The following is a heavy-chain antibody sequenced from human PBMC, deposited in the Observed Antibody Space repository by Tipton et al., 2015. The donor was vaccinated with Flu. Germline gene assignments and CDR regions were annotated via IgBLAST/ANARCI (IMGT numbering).Heavy chain of an antibody. CDR3: ARDNRIHDN. Sequence: QLVQSGPEVKPSETLSLICNVSGGSISTYHWSWIRQPPGKGLEWIGYIYDSGNTKYNPSLKSRVTISVDTSKNQFSLKLNSVTAADTAVYYCARDNRIHDNWGQGTLVTVSS. D-gene: IGHD1-14*01. J-gene: IGHJ4*02. V-gene: IGHV4-59*13. CDR2: IYDSGNT. CDR1: GGSISTYH.